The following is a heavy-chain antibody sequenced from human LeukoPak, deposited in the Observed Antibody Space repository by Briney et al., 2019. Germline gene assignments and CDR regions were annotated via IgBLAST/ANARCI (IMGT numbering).Heavy chain of an antibody. CDR2: IIPIFGTA. V-gene: IGHV1-69*05. CDR1: GGTFSSYA. D-gene: IGHD2-15*01. Sequence: GASVKVSCKASGGTFSSYAISWVRQAPGQGLEWMGRIIPIFGTANYAQKFQGRVTITTDESTSTAYMELSSLRSEDTAVYYCARGPDAYCSGGSCYVSNWFDPLGPGNPGHRLL. J-gene: IGHJ5*02. CDR3: ARGPDAYCSGGSCYVSNWFDP.